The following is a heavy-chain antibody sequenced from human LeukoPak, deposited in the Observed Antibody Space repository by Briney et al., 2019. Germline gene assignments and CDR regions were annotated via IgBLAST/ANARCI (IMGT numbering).Heavy chain of an antibody. D-gene: IGHD3-10*01. V-gene: IGHV4-59*01. Sequence: SETLSLTCTVSGGSISSYHWSWIRQPPGKGLEWIGYIYYSGSTNYNPSLKSRVTISVDTSKNQFSLKLSSVTAADTAVYYCARDQWFGELIVWGQGTLVTVSS. J-gene: IGHJ4*02. CDR3: ARDQWFGELIV. CDR2: IYYSGST. CDR1: GGSISSYH.